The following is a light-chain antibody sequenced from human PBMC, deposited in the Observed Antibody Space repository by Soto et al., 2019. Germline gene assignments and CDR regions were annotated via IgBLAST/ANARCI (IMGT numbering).Light chain of an antibody. CDR3: QQYGSPWT. J-gene: IGKJ1*01. V-gene: IGKV3-20*01. CDR1: QSVSSSY. CDR2: GAS. Sequence: EIVLTQSPGTLSLSPGERATLSCRASQSVSSSYLAWYQQKPGQAPRLLIYGASSRATGIPDRFSGSGSGTDFTLPISRLEPEDFAVYYCQQYGSPWTFGQGTK.